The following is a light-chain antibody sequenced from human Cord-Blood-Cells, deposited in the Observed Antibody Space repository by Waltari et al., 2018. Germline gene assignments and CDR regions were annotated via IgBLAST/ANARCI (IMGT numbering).Light chain of an antibody. CDR3: QQRSNWPPT. CDR1: QSVSSY. V-gene: IGKV3-11*01. J-gene: IGKJ1*01. CDR2: DAS. Sequence: EIVLTQSPATLSLSPGERATLSCRASQSVSSYLAWYQQKPGQAPMLLIYDASNRATGIPARCSCSGSGTDFTLTISSLEPEDFAVYYCQQRSNWPPTFGQGTKVEIK.